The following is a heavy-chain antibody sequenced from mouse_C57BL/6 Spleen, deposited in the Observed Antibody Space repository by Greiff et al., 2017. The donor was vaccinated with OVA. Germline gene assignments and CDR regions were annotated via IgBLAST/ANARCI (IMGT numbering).Heavy chain of an antibody. CDR3: ARDYDYDDYFDY. J-gene: IGHJ2*01. Sequence: DVKLVESGGGLVKPGGSLKLSCAASGFTFSDYGMHWVRQAPEKGLEWVAYISSGSSTIYYADTVKGRFTISRDNAKNTLFLQMTSLRSEDTAMYYCARDYDYDDYFDYWGQGTTLTVSS. D-gene: IGHD2-4*01. CDR2: ISSGSSTI. V-gene: IGHV5-17*01. CDR1: GFTFSDYG.